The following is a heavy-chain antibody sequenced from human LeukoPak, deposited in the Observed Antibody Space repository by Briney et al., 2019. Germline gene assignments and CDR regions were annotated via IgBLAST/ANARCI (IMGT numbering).Heavy chain of an antibody. CDR2: IFHSGTT. D-gene: IGHD3-22*01. Sequence: SETLSLTCAVSGGSISSSNWWSWVRQPPGKGLEWIGEIFHSGTTNYNPSLKSRVTISVDKSKNQFSLKLSSVTAADTAVYYCARAPYYDTTGYHSAHFEYWGQGTLVTVSS. J-gene: IGHJ4*02. V-gene: IGHV4-4*02. CDR1: GGSISSSNW. CDR3: ARAPYYDTTGYHSAHFEY.